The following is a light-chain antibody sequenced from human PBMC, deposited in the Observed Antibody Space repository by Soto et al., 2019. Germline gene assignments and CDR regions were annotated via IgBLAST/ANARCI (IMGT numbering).Light chain of an antibody. J-gene: IGKJ4*01. CDR1: QSLLYSSNNKNY. Sequence: DIVMTQSPDSLAVSLGERATVNCKSSQSLLYSSNNKNYLAWYQQKPGQPPKMLIYWASSRESGVPDRFSGSGSGTDFTLTISSLQAEDVAVYYCQQYYSSPLNFGGGTKV. V-gene: IGKV4-1*01. CDR2: WAS. CDR3: QQYYSSPLN.